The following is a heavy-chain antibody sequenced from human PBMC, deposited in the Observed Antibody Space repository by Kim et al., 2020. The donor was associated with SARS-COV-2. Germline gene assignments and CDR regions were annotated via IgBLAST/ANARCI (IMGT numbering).Heavy chain of an antibody. CDR3: TTGRYSSGWIA. V-gene: IGHV3-15*01. D-gene: IGHD6-19*01. Sequence: GSLRLSCAASGLTFSNAWLNWVRQAPGKGLEGVGRIKSKTDGGTTDYAAPVKGRFTISRDDSKNTLYLQMNSLKTEDTAVYYCTTGRYSSGWIAWGQGTLVTVSS. J-gene: IGHJ4*02. CDR1: GLTFSNAW. CDR2: IKSKTDGGTT.